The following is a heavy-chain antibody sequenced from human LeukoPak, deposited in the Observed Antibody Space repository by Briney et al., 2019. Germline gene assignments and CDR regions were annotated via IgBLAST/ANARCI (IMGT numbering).Heavy chain of an antibody. CDR1: GYTFTDYY. D-gene: IGHD6-6*01. J-gene: IGHJ4*02. V-gene: IGHV1-2*02. CDR3: ARSSSAQLCEY. Sequence: ASVKVSCKTSGYTFTDYYMHWVRQAPGQGLEWMGWINPNSGGTNYAQKFQGRVTMTRDTSISTGYMELSRLRSDDTAVYYCARSSSAQLCEYWGQGTLVTVSS. CDR2: INPNSGGT.